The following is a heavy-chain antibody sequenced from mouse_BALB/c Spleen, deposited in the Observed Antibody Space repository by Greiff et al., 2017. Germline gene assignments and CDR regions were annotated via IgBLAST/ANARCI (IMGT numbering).Heavy chain of an antibody. V-gene: IGHV1-7*01. CDR1: GYTFTSYW. Sequence: QVQLKESGAELAKPGASVKMSCKASGYTFTSYWMHWVKQRPGQGLEWIGYINPSTGYTEYNQKFKDKATLTADKSSSTAYMQLSSLTSEDSAVYYCARSTMITAWFAYWGQGTLVTVSA. D-gene: IGHD2-4*01. CDR3: ARSTMITAWFAY. J-gene: IGHJ3*01. CDR2: INPSTGYT.